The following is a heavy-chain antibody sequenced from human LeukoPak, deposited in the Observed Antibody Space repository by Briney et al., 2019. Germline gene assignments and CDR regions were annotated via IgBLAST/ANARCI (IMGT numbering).Heavy chain of an antibody. CDR2: ISSSGSTI. J-gene: IGHJ6*02. Sequence: GGSLRLSCAASGFTFSDYYMSWIRQAPGKGLEWVSYISSSGSTIYYADSVKGRFTISRDNAKNSLYLQMNSLRAEDTAVYYCASCSGSYYYYGLDVWGQGTTVTVSS. D-gene: IGHD1-26*01. V-gene: IGHV3-11*04. CDR1: GFTFSDYY. CDR3: ASCSGSYYYYGLDV.